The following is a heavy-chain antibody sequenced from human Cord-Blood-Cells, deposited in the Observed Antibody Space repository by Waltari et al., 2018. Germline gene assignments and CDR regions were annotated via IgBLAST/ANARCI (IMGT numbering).Heavy chain of an antibody. D-gene: IGHD3-10*01. J-gene: IGHJ4*02. CDR2: IYYSGNT. CDR3: ARPSLRSGVDY. Sequence: QLQLQESGPGLVKPSETLSLTCTVSGGSISSSSYYWGWICQPPGKGLECIGGIYYSGNTYYNPSLKGRVTISVDTSTNQFSLNLSSVTASDTAVYYCARPSLRSGVDYWGQGTLVTVSS. CDR1: GGSISSSSYY. V-gene: IGHV4-39*01.